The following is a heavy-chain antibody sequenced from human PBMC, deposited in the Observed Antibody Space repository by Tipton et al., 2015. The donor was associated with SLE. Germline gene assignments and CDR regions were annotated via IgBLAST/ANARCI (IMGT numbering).Heavy chain of an antibody. V-gene: IGHV1-18*01. J-gene: IGHJ5*02. CDR1: GYTFTSYG. CDR2: ISAYNGNT. D-gene: IGHD4-17*01. Sequence: QLVQSGAEVKKPGASVKVSCKASGYTFTSYGISWVRQAPGQGLEWMGWISAYNGNTNYAQKFQGRVTITADKSTSTAYMELSSLRSEDTAVYYCARAIDYGDLSHWFDPWGQGTLVTVSS. CDR3: ARAIDYGDLSHWFDP.